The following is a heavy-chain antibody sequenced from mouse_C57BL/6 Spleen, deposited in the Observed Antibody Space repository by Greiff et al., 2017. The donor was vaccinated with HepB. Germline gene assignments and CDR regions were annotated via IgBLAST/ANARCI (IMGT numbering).Heavy chain of an antibody. V-gene: IGHV5-12*01. D-gene: IGHD1-1*01. CDR2: ISNGGGST. J-gene: IGHJ4*01. CDR1: GFTFSDYY. CDR3: ARHRYGTAYAMDY. Sequence: EVQGVESGGGLVQPGGSLKLSCAASGFTFSDYYMYWVRQTPEKRLEWVAYISNGGGSTYYPDTVKGRFTISRDNAKNTLYLQMSRLKSEDTAMYYCARHRYGTAYAMDYWGQGTSVTVSS.